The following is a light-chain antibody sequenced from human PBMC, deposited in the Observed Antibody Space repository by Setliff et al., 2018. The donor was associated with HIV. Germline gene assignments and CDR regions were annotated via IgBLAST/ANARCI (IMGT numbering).Light chain of an antibody. V-gene: IGLV2-14*03. CDR2: DVS. CDR3: SSYTNTNTGV. CDR1: SSDVGAYAY. J-gene: IGLJ1*01. Sequence: QSVLTQPASVSGSPGQSITISCTGTSSDVGAYAYVSWYQQHPGKVPKLMIYDVSNRPSGVSNRFSGSKSGNTASLTISGLQAEDEADYYCSSYTNTNTGVFGTGTKV.